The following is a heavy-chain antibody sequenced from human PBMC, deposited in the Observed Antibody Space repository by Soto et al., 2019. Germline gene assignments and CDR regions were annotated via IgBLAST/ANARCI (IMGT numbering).Heavy chain of an antibody. CDR2: IYYSGST. Sequence: PSETLSLTCTVSGGSISSYYWSWIRQPPGKGLEWIGYIYYSGSTNYNPSLKSRATISVDTSKNQFSLKLSSVTAADTAVYYCAGTYYYDSSGYFAYWGQGTLVTVSS. CDR1: GGSISSYY. J-gene: IGHJ4*02. D-gene: IGHD3-22*01. CDR3: AGTYYYDSSGYFAY. V-gene: IGHV4-59*01.